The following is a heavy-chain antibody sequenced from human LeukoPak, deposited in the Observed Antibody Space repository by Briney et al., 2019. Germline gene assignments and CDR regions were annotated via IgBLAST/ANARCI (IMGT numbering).Heavy chain of an antibody. CDR2: ITHHGST. CDR3: APICGDYSDFDS. D-gene: IGHD4-17*01. J-gene: IGHJ4*02. V-gene: IGHV4-34*01. CDR1: GGSFSNYY. Sequence: SETLSLTCAVYGGSFSNYYLSWVRQPPGKGLEWIGEITHHGSTNYNPSLKSRVTISVDTSKNQFSLKLNSVAAADTAVYYCAPICGDYSDFDSWGQGTLVTVSS.